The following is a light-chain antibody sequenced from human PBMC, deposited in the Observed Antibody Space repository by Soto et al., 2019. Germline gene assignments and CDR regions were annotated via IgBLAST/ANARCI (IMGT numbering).Light chain of an antibody. V-gene: IGKV1-5*01. Sequence: DIQMTQSPSTLSASVGDRVTITCWASQTISRGLAWYQQKPGKAPKLLVYDASNLESGVPSRFSGSGSGTEFSLTISSLQPDDFATYYCQQYNSYWTFGQGTKVEIK. CDR3: QQYNSYWT. CDR1: QTISRG. CDR2: DAS. J-gene: IGKJ1*01.